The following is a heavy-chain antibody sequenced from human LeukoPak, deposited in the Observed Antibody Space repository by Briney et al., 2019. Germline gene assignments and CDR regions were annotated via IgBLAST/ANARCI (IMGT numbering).Heavy chain of an antibody. Sequence: PGGSLRLSGAASGFTLSSNSMNWVRQAPGKGLEWVSFISSSSSTIYYADAVKGRFTISRDNAKDSLYLQINSLRAEDTAVYYCARSLASGSYKGDFDYWGQGTLVTVSS. J-gene: IGHJ4*02. CDR3: ARSLASGSYKGDFDY. V-gene: IGHV3-48*04. D-gene: IGHD1-26*01. CDR1: GFTLSSNS. CDR2: ISSSSSTI.